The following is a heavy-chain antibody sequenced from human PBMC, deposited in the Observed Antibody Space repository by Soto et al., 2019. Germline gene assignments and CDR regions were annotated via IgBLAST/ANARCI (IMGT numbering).Heavy chain of an antibody. J-gene: IGHJ3*02. CDR3: ARGYYEHEFSSPTPNAFDI. Sequence: SETLSLTCSVSGGSIRGGDYYWSWIRQRPGRGLEWIAYIYHSGNTYYNPSLQSRITISVDTSKNHFSLNLTSVTAADTAVYYCARGYYEHEFSSPTPNAFDIWGQGTMVTVSS. CDR1: GGSIRGGDYY. CDR2: IYHSGNT. D-gene: IGHD1-26*01. V-gene: IGHV4-31*03.